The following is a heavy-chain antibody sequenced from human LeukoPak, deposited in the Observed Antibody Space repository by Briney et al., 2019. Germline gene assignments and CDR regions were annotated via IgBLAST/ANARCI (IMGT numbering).Heavy chain of an antibody. CDR2: ISSSGSTI. Sequence: GGSLRLSCAASGFTFSSYEMNWVRQAPGKGLEWVSYISSSGSTIYYADSVKGRFTISRDNAKNSLYLQMNSLRAEDTAVYYCARGRKSQVQIFGVVTDYYYYMDVWGKGTTVTVSS. CDR3: ARGRKSQVQIFGVVTDYYYYMDV. CDR1: GFTFSSYE. D-gene: IGHD3-3*01. J-gene: IGHJ6*03. V-gene: IGHV3-48*03.